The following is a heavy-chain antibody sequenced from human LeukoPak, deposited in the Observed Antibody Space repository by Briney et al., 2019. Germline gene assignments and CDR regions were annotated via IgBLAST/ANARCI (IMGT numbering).Heavy chain of an antibody. CDR3: AVPGGGLYSSGSFDI. CDR1: GYTFTDYY. CDR2: INPNSGGT. Sequence: ASVKVSCKASGYTFTDYYMHWVRQAPGQGLEWMGWINPNSGGTSYAQKFQERVTITRDMSTSTAYMELSSLRSEDTAVYYCAVPGGGLYSSGSFDIWGQGTMVTVSS. J-gene: IGHJ3*02. D-gene: IGHD6-19*01. V-gene: IGHV1-2*02.